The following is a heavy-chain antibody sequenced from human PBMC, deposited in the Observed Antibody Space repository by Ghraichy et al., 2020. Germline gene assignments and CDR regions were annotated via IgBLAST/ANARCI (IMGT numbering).Heavy chain of an antibody. D-gene: IGHD6-19*01. Sequence: SETLSLTCNVSGDSISTYYWTWIRQPPGKELEWIGSIYHTESTNYNPSLKSRVAISVDTSKNQFSLNLYSVTAADTAVYYCALGGAVAGPYIHYWGQGTLVSVSS. CDR1: GDSISTYY. CDR3: ALGGAVAGPYIHY. CDR2: IYHTEST. V-gene: IGHV4-59*01. J-gene: IGHJ4*02.